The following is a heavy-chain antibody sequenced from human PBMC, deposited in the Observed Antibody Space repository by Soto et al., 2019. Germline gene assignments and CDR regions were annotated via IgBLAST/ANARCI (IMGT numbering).Heavy chain of an antibody. Sequence: GGSLRLSCAASGFTLSSYAMSWVRQAPGKGLEWVSAINRSSSIAYYADSVKGRFTISRDNSKNTLYLQMNSLRAEDTAVYYCARDRSYYDSSGSYSPHYWGQGTLVTVSS. CDR3: ARDRSYYDSSGSYSPHY. J-gene: IGHJ4*02. D-gene: IGHD3-22*01. CDR1: GFTLSSYA. CDR2: INRSSSIA. V-gene: IGHV3-23*01.